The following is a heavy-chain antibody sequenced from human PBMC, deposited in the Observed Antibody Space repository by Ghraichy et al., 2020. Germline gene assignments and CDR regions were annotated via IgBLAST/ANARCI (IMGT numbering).Heavy chain of an antibody. V-gene: IGHV3-66*01. CDR2: IYIGGNT. CDR1: GFTVRNNY. J-gene: IGHJ4*02. CDR3: ARGQEYSYGDYAYSYDY. D-gene: IGHD5-18*01. Sequence: GGSLRLSCAVSGFTVRNNYMSWVRQTPGKGLEWVSVIYIGGNTYYAESVKGRFTISRDNSKNMLYLEMNSLRAEDTAVYYCARGQEYSYGDYAYSYDYWGQGTLVTVSS.